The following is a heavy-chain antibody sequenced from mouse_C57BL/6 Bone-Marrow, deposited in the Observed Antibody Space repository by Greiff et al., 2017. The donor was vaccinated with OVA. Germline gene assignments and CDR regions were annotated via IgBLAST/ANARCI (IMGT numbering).Heavy chain of an antibody. CDR2: ISDGGSYT. CDR3: ARSYDYGVDY. CDR1: GFTFSSYA. Sequence: EVKLVESGGGLVKPGGSLKLSCAASGFTFSSYAMSWVRQTPEKRLEWVATISDGGSYTYYPDNVKGRFTISRDNAKNNLYLQMSHLKSEDTAMYYCARSYDYGVDYWGQGTTLTVSS. J-gene: IGHJ2*01. V-gene: IGHV5-4*03. D-gene: IGHD2-4*01.